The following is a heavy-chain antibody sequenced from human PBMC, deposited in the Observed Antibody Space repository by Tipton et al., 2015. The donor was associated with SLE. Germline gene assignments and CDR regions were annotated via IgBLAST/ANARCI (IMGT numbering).Heavy chain of an antibody. CDR3: ARGTSYYNSLY. J-gene: IGHJ4*02. CDR1: GYSISSGYY. CDR2: IYHTGST. V-gene: IGHV4-38-2*01. D-gene: IGHD3-3*01. Sequence: TLSLTCAVSGYSISSGYYWGWIRQPPGKGLEWIGSIYHTGSTYYNPSLKSRVTISVDMSQNQFSLKLSSVTAADTAVYYCARGTSYYNSLYWGQGTLVTVSS.